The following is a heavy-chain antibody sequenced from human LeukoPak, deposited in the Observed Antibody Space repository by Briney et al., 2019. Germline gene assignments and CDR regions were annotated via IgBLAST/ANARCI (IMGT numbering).Heavy chain of an antibody. CDR2: IYPGDSDA. CDR1: GYSFTSYW. CDR3: ARRGPDMVFDY. Sequence: GESLKISCKGSGYSFTSYWIGWVRQMPGKGLEWMEIIYPGDSDARYRPSLQGQVSISVDKSINTAYLQWSSLKASDTAMYYCARRGPDMVFDYWGQGTPVTVSS. V-gene: IGHV5-51*01. J-gene: IGHJ4*02. D-gene: IGHD5-18*01.